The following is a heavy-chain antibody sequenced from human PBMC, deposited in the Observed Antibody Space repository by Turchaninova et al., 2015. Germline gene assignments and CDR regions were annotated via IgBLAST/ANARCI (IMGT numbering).Heavy chain of an antibody. CDR2: INHSGST. V-gene: IGHV4-34*01. CDR1: GGSFSGYD. CDR3: ARRYSSSWYEDY. J-gene: IGHJ4*02. D-gene: IGHD6-13*01. Sequence: QVQLQQWGAGLLKPSETLPLTCAVNGGSFSGYDWSWIRPPPGKGLEGIGEINHSGSTNYNPSLKSRVTISVDTSKNQFSLKLSSVTAADTAVYYCARRYSSSWYEDYWGQGTLVTVSS.